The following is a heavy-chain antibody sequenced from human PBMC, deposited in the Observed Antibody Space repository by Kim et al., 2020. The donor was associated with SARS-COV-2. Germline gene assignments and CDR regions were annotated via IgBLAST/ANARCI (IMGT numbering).Heavy chain of an antibody. V-gene: IGHV4-59*01. Sequence: SETLSLTYTVSGGSISSYYWSWIGQPPGNGLEWIGYIYYSGSTNYNPSLKSRVTISVDTSKNQFSLKLSSVTAADTAVYYSARSARYHGSGGVGWASYY. CDR2: IYYSGST. J-gene: IGHJ6*01. CDR3: ARSARYHGSGGVGWASYY. CDR1: GGSISSYY. D-gene: IGHD3-10*01.